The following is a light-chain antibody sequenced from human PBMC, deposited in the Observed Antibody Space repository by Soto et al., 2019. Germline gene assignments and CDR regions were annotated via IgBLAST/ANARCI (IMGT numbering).Light chain of an antibody. CDR1: QSISSW. CDR2: DAS. CDR3: HQYNSYSPSIT. Sequence: DIQMTQSPSTVSASVGDRVTITCRASQSISSWLAWYQQKPGKAPKLLIYDASSLESGVPSRFSGSGSGTEFTLTISSLQPDDFASYYCHQYNSYSPSITFAQGPRLEIK. J-gene: IGKJ5*01. V-gene: IGKV1-5*01.